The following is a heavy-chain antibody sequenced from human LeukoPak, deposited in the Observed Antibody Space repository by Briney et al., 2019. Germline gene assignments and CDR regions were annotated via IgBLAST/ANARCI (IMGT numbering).Heavy chain of an antibody. CDR2: IYYSGST. J-gene: IGHJ4*02. CDR1: GGSISSYY. Sequence: SETLSLTCTVSGGSISSYYWSWIRQPPGKGLEWIGYIYYSGSTNYNPSLKSRVTISVDTSKNQFSLKLSSVTAADTAVYYCARVAAVPGATYLDYWGQGTLVTVSS. V-gene: IGHV4-59*01. CDR3: ARVAAVPGATYLDY. D-gene: IGHD1-26*01.